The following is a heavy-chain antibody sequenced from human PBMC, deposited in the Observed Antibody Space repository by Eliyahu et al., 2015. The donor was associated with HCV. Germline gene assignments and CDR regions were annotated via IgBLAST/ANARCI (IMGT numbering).Heavy chain of an antibody. CDR2: LKSKRDGGTT. J-gene: IGHJ4*02. CDR1: GFXFSNGW. Sequence: EVQLVESGGDLVKXGGSLRLSXVVSGFXFSNGWMSWVRQAPGKGLEWVGRLKSKRDGGTTDYAAPVKGRFTISRDDSKNTLYLQMNSLKTEDTAVYYCTTDYYYDSSGTFDYWGQGTLVTVSS. CDR3: TTDYYYDSSGTFDY. D-gene: IGHD3-22*01. V-gene: IGHV3-15*01.